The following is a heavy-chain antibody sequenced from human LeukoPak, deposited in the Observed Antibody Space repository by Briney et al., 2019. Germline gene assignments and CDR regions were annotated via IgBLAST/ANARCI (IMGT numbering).Heavy chain of an antibody. D-gene: IGHD2-2*01. Sequence: PSETLSLTCAVYGGSFSGYYWSWIRQPPGKGLEWIGEINHSGSTNYNPSLKSRVTISVDTSKNQFSLKLSSVTAADTAVYYCARAAGSTSCYLGYWGQGTLVTVSS. J-gene: IGHJ4*02. CDR3: ARAAGSTSCYLGY. CDR1: GGSFSGYY. V-gene: IGHV4-34*01. CDR2: INHSGST.